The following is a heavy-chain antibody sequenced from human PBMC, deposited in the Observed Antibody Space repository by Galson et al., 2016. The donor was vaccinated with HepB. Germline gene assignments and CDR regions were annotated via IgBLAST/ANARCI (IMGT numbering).Heavy chain of an antibody. CDR1: GASVSTSSYY. J-gene: IGHJ5*02. D-gene: IGHD2-21*01. V-gene: IGHV4-61*01. CDR2: IYHTGST. Sequence: SETLSLTCSVSGASVSTSSYYWSWIRQSPGKGLEWIGYIYHTGSTNYNPSLHSRVTTSLDTSTNQFSLKLTSVTAADTAVYYCARHWVLDWPVSAVPGPWFDPWGQGILVTVSS. CDR3: ARHWVLDWPVSAVPGPWFDP.